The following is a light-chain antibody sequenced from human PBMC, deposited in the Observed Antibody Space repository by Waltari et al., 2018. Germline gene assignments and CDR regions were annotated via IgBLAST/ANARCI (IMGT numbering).Light chain of an antibody. CDR1: QTISSN. V-gene: IGKV3-15*01. CDR2: DAS. J-gene: IGKJ5*01. CDR3: QQYDDWPVT. Sequence: EIVMTQSPATLSVSPGERATLSCRASQTISSNLAWYQQKRGQAPRLLIYDASARATGIPATLSGSGSGTEFTLTIDSLQSEDFAVYYCQQYDDWPVTFGQGTRLEI.